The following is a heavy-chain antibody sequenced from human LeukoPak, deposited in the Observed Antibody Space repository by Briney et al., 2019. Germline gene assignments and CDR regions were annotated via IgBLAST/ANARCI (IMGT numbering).Heavy chain of an antibody. CDR1: GFTFSSYW. Sequence: GGSLRLSCAVSGFTFSSYWMHWVRQAPGKGLVWVSRINNDGSTTAYADSVKGRFTISRDNTKNTPYLQMNSLRAEDTAVYYCARTYSSFDYWGQGTLVTVSS. V-gene: IGHV3-74*01. J-gene: IGHJ4*02. CDR3: ARTYSSFDY. CDR2: INNDGSTT. D-gene: IGHD6-19*01.